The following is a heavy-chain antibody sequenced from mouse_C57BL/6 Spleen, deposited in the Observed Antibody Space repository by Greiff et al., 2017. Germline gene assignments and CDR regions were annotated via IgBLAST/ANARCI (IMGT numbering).Heavy chain of an antibody. CDR3: ARDGGYYAWFAY. J-gene: IGHJ3*01. CDR1: GYSITSGYD. D-gene: IGHD2-3*01. CDR2: ISYSGST. V-gene: IGHV3-1*01. Sequence: EVQLQQSGPGLVKPSQSLSLTCTVTGYSITSGYDWHWIRHFPGNKLEWMGYISYSGSTNYNPSLKSRISITHDTSNNQFLLKLNSMTTEDTATYCCARDGGYYAWFAYWGQGTLVTVSA.